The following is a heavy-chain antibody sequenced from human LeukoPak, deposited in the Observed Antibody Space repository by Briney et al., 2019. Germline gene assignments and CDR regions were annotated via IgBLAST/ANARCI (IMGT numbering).Heavy chain of an antibody. CDR1: GFNFNDYA. Sequence: GGSLRLSCAVSGFNFNDYAMHWLRQAPGKGLEWVAVISYDGGFKYYADSLKGRFTISRDNSKNTLYLQMNSLRAEDTAVYYCAKDPTASSPYWGQGTLVTVSS. CDR3: AKDPTASSPY. V-gene: IGHV3-30-3*01. J-gene: IGHJ4*02. CDR2: ISYDGGFK.